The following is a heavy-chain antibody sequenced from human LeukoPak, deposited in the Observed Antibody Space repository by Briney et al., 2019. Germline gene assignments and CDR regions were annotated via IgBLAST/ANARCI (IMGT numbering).Heavy chain of an antibody. CDR2: ISSSGSYI. D-gene: IGHD2-2*02. Sequence: GGSLRLSCSASGFTFSNYTMNWVRQAPGKGLEWVSSISSSGSYIYYADSVKGRFTISRDNAKNSLYLQMNSLRAEDTAVYYCARDPSIVLIPTTISSFDYWGRGTLVTVSS. V-gene: IGHV3-21*01. CDR3: ARDPSIVLIPTTISSFDY. J-gene: IGHJ4*02. CDR1: GFTFSNYT.